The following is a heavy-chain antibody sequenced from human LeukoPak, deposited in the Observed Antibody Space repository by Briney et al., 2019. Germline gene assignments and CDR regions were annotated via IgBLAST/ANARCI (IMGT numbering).Heavy chain of an antibody. CDR2: IYYSGST. V-gene: IGHV4-59*01. D-gene: IGHD5-12*01. J-gene: IGHJ4*02. CDR1: GGSISSYY. Sequence: SETLSLTCTVSGGSISSYYWSWIRQPPGKGLEWIGYIYYSGSTNYNPSLKSRVTISVDTPKNQFSLKLSSVTAADTAVYYCARAVHVDIVATIGLYHFDYWGQGTLVTVSS. CDR3: ARAVHVDIVATIGLYHFDY.